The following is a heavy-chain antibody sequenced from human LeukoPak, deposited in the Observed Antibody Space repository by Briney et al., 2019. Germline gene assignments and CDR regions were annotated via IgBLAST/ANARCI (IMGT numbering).Heavy chain of an antibody. CDR3: ARVVSSGWYLGPYYYYYMDV. J-gene: IGHJ6*03. V-gene: IGHV1-18*01. CDR2: ISAYNGNT. Sequence: ASVKVSCKASGYTFTSYGISWVRQAPGQGLEWMGWISAYNGNTNYAQKLQGRVTMTTDTSTNTAYMELRSLRSDDTAVYYCARVVSSGWYLGPYYYYYMDVWGKGTTVTVSS. D-gene: IGHD6-19*01. CDR1: GYTFTSYG.